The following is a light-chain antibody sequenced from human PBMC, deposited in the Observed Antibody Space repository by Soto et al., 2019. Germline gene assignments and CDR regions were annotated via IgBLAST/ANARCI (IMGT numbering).Light chain of an antibody. J-gene: IGLJ1*01. V-gene: IGLV3-21*02. Sequence: SYELTQPRSVSVAPGQTAKITCGGDNIERKSVHWYQQRSGQAPVLVVYDDSDRPSGIPERFSGSNSGNTATLTISRVAAGDEADYFCQVWDSGSDHYVFGTGTKVTVL. CDR3: QVWDSGSDHYV. CDR1: NIERKS. CDR2: DDS.